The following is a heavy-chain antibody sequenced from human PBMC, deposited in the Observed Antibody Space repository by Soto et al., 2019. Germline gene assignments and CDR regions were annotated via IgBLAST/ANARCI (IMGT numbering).Heavy chain of an antibody. D-gene: IGHD2-21*01. V-gene: IGHV1-18*01. CDR2: ISAYNGNT. Sequence: ASVQVSCKASGYTFTSYGISWVRQAPGQGLEWMGWISAYNGNTNYAQKLQGRVTMTTDTSTSTAYMELRSLISDDTAVYYCASPGTVTGDTQDAFDIWGQGTMVTVSS. CDR1: GYTFTSYG. CDR3: ASPGTVTGDTQDAFDI. J-gene: IGHJ3*02.